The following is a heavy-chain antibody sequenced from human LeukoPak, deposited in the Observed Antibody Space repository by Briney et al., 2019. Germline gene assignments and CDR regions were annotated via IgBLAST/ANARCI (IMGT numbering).Heavy chain of an antibody. V-gene: IGHV3-64D*06. D-gene: IGHD3-10*01. CDR2: ISSNGGST. CDR3: VKSGSYYNEPYYFDY. CDR1: GFTFSRYA. J-gene: IGHJ4*02. Sequence: GGSLRLSCSASGFTFSRYAMHWVRQAPGKGLEYVSGISSNGGSTYYADSVKGRFTISRDNSKNTLYLQMSSLRAEDTAVYYCVKSGSYYNEPYYFDYWGQGTLVTVSS.